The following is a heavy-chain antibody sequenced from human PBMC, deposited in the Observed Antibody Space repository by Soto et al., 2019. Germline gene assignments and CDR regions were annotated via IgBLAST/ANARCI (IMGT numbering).Heavy chain of an antibody. D-gene: IGHD6-13*01. CDR2: ITASGDST. CDR3: AKERWGGAAAAIDY. Sequence: EVQLLDSGGGLAQPGGSLRLSCAASGFTFNIYAMNWVRQAPGKGLEWVSLITASGDSTHYADSVKGRFTISRDNPKNTLYLQMNSLRAEDTAVYYCAKERWGGAAAAIDYWGQGTLVTVSS. CDR1: GFTFNIYA. J-gene: IGHJ4*02. V-gene: IGHV3-23*01.